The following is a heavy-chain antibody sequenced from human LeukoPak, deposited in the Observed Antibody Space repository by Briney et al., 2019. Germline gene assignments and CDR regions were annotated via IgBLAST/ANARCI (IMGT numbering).Heavy chain of an antibody. V-gene: IGHV3-74*01. Sequence: GGSLRLSCAASGFTFSNYWMHWVRQAPGKGLVWVSRINSDGRSTKYADSVKGRFDISRDNAKNTLYLQMNSLRAEDTAVYYCVRDRAVSPFPPDAFDMWGQGTMVTVAS. CDR2: INSDGRST. CDR1: GFTFSNYW. J-gene: IGHJ3*02. CDR3: VRDRAVSPFPPDAFDM. D-gene: IGHD4-17*01.